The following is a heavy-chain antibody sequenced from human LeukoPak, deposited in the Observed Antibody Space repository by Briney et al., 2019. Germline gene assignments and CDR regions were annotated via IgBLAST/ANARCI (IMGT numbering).Heavy chain of an antibody. Sequence: KPSETLSLTCTVSGGSISSYYWSWIRQPAGKGLKGIGRIYTSGSTNYNPSLKSRVTMSVDTSKNQFSLKLSSVTAADTAVYYCAREVDTMIVGFDIWGQGTMVTVSS. CDR3: AREVDTMIVGFDI. CDR2: IYTSGST. CDR1: GGSISSYY. D-gene: IGHD3-22*01. J-gene: IGHJ3*02. V-gene: IGHV4-4*07.